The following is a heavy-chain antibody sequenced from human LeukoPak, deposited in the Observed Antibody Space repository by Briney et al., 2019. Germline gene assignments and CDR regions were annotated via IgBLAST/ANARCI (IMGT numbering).Heavy chain of an antibody. CDR2: INPNSGGT. J-gene: IGHJ3*02. CDR1: GYTFNDYY. CDR3: ARPYGDYDPIDAFDI. V-gene: IGHV1-2*02. Sequence: ASVKVSCTSSGYTFNDYYIHWVRQAPGQGLDWMGWINPNSGGTNYAQKFQGRIIMTRDTSISTAYMELSRLRSDDTAIYYCARPYGDYDPIDAFDIWGQGTMVAVSS. D-gene: IGHD4-17*01.